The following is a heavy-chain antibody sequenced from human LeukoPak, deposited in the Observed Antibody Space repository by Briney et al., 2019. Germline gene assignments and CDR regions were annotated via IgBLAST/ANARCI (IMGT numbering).Heavy chain of an antibody. CDR2: ISTSSSYI. CDR1: GFIFSSYS. J-gene: IGHJ4*02. Sequence: PGGSLRLSCAASGFIFSSYSMSWVRQAPGKGLEWVSSISTSSSYIYYADSVKGRFTISRDNAKNSLYLQMNSLRAEDTAMYYCARRGYGVGRFDYWGQGTLVTVSS. V-gene: IGHV3-21*01. D-gene: IGHD2-15*01. CDR3: ARRGYGVGRFDY.